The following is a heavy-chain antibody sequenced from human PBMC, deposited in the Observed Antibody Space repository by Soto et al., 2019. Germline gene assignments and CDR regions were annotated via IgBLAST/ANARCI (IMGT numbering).Heavy chain of an antibody. V-gene: IGHV1-18*01. J-gene: IGHJ4*02. D-gene: IGHD1-1*01. CDR3: ARGRYGDY. Sequence: QVHLVQSGAEVKKPGASVKVSCKASGYTFTSYGITWVRQAPGQGLEWRGWISAHNGNTDYAQKLQGRVIVTRDTSPSTAYMELRSLISDDTAVYYCARGRYGDYWGQGALVTVSS. CDR2: ISAHNGNT. CDR1: GYTFTSYG.